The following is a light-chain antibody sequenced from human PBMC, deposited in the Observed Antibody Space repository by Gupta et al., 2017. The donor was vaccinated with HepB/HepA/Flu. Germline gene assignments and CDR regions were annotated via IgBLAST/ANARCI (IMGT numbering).Light chain of an antibody. CDR3: AAWDDSLSGLV. CDR1: SSNIGSNY. Sequence: QSVLTQPPSASGTPGQRVTIPCSGSSSNIGSNYVYWYQQLPGTAPKVLIYRNNQRPSGVPDRFSGSKSGTSASLAISGLRSEDEADYYCAAWDDSLSGLVFGGGTKLTVL. CDR2: RNN. J-gene: IGLJ3*02. V-gene: IGLV1-47*01.